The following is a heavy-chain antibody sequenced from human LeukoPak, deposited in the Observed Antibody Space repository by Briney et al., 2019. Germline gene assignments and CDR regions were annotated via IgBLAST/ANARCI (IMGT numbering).Heavy chain of an antibody. V-gene: IGHV3-53*01. CDR1: GFTVSNNY. D-gene: IGHD3-22*01. CDR3: AGYSSFDC. CDR2: IYSGGST. J-gene: IGHJ4*02. Sequence: PGGSLRLSCAASGFTVSNNYMSWVRQAPGKGLEWVSLIYSGGSTKYADSVKGRFTISRDNSRNTSYLEMNSLRAEDTAVYYCAGYSSFDCWGQGTLVTVSS.